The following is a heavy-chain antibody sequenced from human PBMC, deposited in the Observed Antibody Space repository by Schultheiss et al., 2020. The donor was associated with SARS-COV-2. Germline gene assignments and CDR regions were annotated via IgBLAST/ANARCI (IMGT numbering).Heavy chain of an antibody. CDR3: ARVNDYYDSSGYAY. Sequence: GESLKISCKASGYTFTNYDINWVRQATGQGLEWMGWKNPNSGNASNAQKFLGRVTMTRNTAISTAYMVLTSLTSADTAVYYCARVNDYYDSSGYAYWGQGTLVTVSS. CDR2: KNPNSGNA. D-gene: IGHD3-22*01. V-gene: IGHV1-8*01. J-gene: IGHJ4*02. CDR1: GYTFTNYD.